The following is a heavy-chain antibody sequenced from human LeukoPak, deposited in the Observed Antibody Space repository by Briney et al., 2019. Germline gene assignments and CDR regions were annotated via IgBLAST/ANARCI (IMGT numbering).Heavy chain of an antibody. CDR2: IYYSGST. D-gene: IGHD3-22*01. J-gene: IGHJ5*02. V-gene: IGHV4-61*08. CDR3: AREYYYDSSGYYYRWFDP. CDR1: GGSISSGDYY. Sequence: PSQTLSLTCTVSGGSISSGDYYWSWLRQPPGTGLEWIGYIYYSGSTNYNPSLKSRVTISVNTSNNQFSLKLSSVTAADTAVYYCAREYYYDSSGYYYRWFDPWGQGTLVTVSS.